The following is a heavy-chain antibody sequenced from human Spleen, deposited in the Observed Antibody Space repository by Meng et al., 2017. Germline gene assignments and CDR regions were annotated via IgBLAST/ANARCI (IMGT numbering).Heavy chain of an antibody. CDR2: VYYSGSI. CDR3: ARDAIAVAGTDY. V-gene: IGHV4-39*07. D-gene: IGHD6-19*01. J-gene: IGHJ4*02. CDR1: GGSISSRRYY. Sequence: SETLSLTCSVPGGSISSRRYYWGWIRQPPGKGLEWIGSVYYSGSIYYNPSLKRRVTLSVDTSKNQFSLKLSSVTAADTAVYYCARDAIAVAGTDYWGQGTLVTVSS.